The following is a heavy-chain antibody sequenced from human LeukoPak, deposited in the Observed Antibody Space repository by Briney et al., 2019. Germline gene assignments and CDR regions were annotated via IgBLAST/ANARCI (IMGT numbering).Heavy chain of an antibody. J-gene: IGHJ3*02. CDR3: ASSSSGWYSDAFDI. CDR1: GYTFNGHY. CDR2: ISAYNGNT. Sequence: ASVKVSCKASGYTFNGHYMHWVRQAPGQGLEWMGWISAYNGNTNYAQKLQGRVTMTTDTSTSTAYMELRSLRSDDTAVYYCASSSSGWYSDAFDIWGQGTMVTVSS. D-gene: IGHD6-19*01. V-gene: IGHV1-18*04.